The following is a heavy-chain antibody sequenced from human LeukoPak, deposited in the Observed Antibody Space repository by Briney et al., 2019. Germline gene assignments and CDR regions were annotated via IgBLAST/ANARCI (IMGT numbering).Heavy chain of an antibody. CDR3: ARGVELTGYSDY. Sequence: PGGSLRLSCTASGFIFGSYSMHWVRQAPGKGLEWVSSISSSTSYTFYSDSLKGRFTISRDNAKNSLYLQMNSLRAEDTAVYYCARGVELTGYSDYWGRGTLVTVSS. CDR1: GFIFGSYS. D-gene: IGHD3-9*01. CDR2: ISSSTSYT. V-gene: IGHV3-21*01. J-gene: IGHJ4*02.